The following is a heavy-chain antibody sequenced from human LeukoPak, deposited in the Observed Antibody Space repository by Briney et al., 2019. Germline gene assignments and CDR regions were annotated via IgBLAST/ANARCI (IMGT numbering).Heavy chain of an antibody. CDR1: GGSISSGSYY. CDR3: ARGWWWTNNWFDP. Sequence: PSETLSLTCTVSGGSISSGSYYWSWIRQPAGKGLEWIGRIYTSGSTNYNPSLKSRVTISVDTSKNQFSLKLSSVTAADTAVYYCARGWWWTNNWFDPWGQGTLVTVSS. V-gene: IGHV4-61*02. CDR2: IYTSGST. J-gene: IGHJ5*02. D-gene: IGHD2-21*01.